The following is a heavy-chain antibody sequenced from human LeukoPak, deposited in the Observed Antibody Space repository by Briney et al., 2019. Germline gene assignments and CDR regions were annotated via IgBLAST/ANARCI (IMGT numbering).Heavy chain of an antibody. D-gene: IGHD2/OR15-2a*01. Sequence: GGSLRLSCAASGFTFSCHWMSWVRQAPGKGLEWVANIKQDGSEKYYVDSVKGRFTISRDNAKNSLYLQMNSLRAEDTAVYYCARVENTGTSFDYWGQGTLVTVSS. J-gene: IGHJ4*02. V-gene: IGHV3-7*01. CDR2: IKQDGSEK. CDR1: GFTFSCHW. CDR3: ARVENTGTSFDY.